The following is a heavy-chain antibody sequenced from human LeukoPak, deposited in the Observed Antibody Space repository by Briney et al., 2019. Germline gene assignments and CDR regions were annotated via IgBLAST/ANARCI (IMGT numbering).Heavy chain of an antibody. CDR1: GFTFDDYT. V-gene: IGHV3-23*01. J-gene: IGHJ4*02. D-gene: IGHD3-10*01. CDR3: AKDYYGSGSYYKTPYFDY. Sequence: GGSLRLSCAASGFTFDDYTMHWVRQAPGKGLEWVSAISGSGGSTYYADSVKGRFTISRDNSKNTLYLQMNSLRAEDTAVYYCAKDYYGSGSYYKTPYFDYWGQGTLVTVSS. CDR2: ISGSGGST.